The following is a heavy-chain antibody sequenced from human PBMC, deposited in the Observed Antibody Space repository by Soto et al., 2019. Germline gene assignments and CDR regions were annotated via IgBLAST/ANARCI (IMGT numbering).Heavy chain of an antibody. V-gene: IGHV3-21*01. CDR1: GFTFSNYS. D-gene: IGHD2-2*02. CDR3: EREYTAWPLAYGLDV. CDR2: ISSRSDI. Sequence: GSLRLTCVVSGFTFSNYSINWVRQAPGKGLEWVSSISSRSDIYYADSVKGRFTISRDNAKNSVSLQMNSLRAEDTAVYYCEREYTAWPLAYGLDVWGQGTTVTVYS. J-gene: IGHJ6*02.